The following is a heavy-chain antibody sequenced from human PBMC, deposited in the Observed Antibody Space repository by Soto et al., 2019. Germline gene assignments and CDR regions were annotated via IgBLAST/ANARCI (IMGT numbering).Heavy chain of an antibody. J-gene: IGHJ4*02. V-gene: IGHV3-21*06. CDR2: ISSTTNYI. CDR3: ARESEDLTSNFDY. CDR1: WFTFTRYS. Sequence: VGSLRLSCAASWFTFTRYSMNWVRQAPGKGLEWVSSISSTTNYIYYGDSMKGRFTISRDNAKNSLYLEMNSLRAEDTAVYYCARESEDLTSNFDYWGQGTLVTVSS.